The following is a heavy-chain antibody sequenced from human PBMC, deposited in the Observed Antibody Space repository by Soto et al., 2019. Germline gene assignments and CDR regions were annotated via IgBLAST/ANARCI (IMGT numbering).Heavy chain of an antibody. J-gene: IGHJ4*02. V-gene: IGHV3-21*06. CDR2: ISSTTNYI. CDR3: ARESEDLTSNFDY. CDR1: WFTFTRYS. Sequence: VGSLRLSCAASWFTFTRYSMNWVRQAPGKGLEWVSSISSTTNYIYYGDSMKGRFTISRDNAKNSLYLEMNSLRAEDTAVYYCARESEDLTSNFDYWGQGTLVTVSS.